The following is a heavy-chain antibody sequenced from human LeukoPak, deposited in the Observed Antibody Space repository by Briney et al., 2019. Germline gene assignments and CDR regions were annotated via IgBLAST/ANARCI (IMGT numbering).Heavy chain of an antibody. V-gene: IGHV3-30-3*01. CDR3: ARVMGHRGPLDY. CDR2: ISYDGSNK. Sequence: PGRSLRLSCAASGFTFSSYAMHWVRQAPGKGLEWVAVISYDGSNKYYADSVKGRFTISRDNSKNTLYLQMNSLRAEDTAVYYCARVMGHRGPLDYWGQGTLVTVSS. J-gene: IGHJ4*02. D-gene: IGHD2-8*01. CDR1: GFTFSSYA.